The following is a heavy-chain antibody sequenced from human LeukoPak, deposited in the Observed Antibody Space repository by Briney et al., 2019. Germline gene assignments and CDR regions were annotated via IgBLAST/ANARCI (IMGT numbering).Heavy chain of an antibody. V-gene: IGHV3-11*04. Sequence: PGGSLRLSCAASGLTLINYYMSWIRQAPGKGLEWVSYISNIGSTTHHADSVKGRFTISRDNAKNSLYLQMNSLRAEDTAVYYCASDISNKGFDYWGQGTLVTVSS. J-gene: IGHJ4*02. CDR3: ASDISNKGFDY. CDR1: GLTLINYY. D-gene: IGHD3-3*02. CDR2: ISNIGSTT.